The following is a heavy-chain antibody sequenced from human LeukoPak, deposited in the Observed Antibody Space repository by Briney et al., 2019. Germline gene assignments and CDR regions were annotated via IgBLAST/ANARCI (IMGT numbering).Heavy chain of an antibody. CDR3: ARAGDYYSTGDC. D-gene: IGHD3-22*01. J-gene: IGHJ4*02. CDR1: GFTFSSYA. Sequence: GGSLRLSCAASGFTFSSYAMSWVRQAPGKGLEWVGRSRNKANRYTTEYAASVKGRFTISRDDSKNSLYLQMSSLKTDDTAVYFCARAGDYYSTGDCWGQGTLVTVSS. V-gene: IGHV3-72*01. CDR2: SRNKANRYTT.